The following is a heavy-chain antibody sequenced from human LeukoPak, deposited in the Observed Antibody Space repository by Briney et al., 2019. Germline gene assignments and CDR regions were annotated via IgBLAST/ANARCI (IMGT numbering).Heavy chain of an antibody. J-gene: IGHJ4*02. CDR1: GGSISSGDYY. D-gene: IGHD5-18*01. CDR3: ARGGYSYGSRYFDY. V-gene: IGHV4-30-4*01. CDR2: IYYSGST. Sequence: SETLSLTCTVSGGSISSGDYYWSWIRQPPGKGLEWIGYIYYSGSTYYNPSLKSRVTISVDTSKNQFSLKLSSVTAADTAVYYCARGGYSYGSRYFDYWGQGTLVTVSS.